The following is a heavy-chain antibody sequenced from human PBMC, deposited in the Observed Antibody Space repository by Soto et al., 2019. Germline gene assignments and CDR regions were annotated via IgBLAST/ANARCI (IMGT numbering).Heavy chain of an antibody. D-gene: IGHD5-18*01. Sequence: FAASGFTVSSNYMSWVRQAPGKGLEWVSVIYSGGSAYYADSVKGRFTISRDNSKNTLYLQMNSLRAEDTDVYYCARHGYSYGGGYFDYWGQGTLVTVSS. V-gene: IGHV3-66*04. CDR1: GFTVSSNY. CDR2: IYSGGSA. CDR3: ARHGYSYGGGYFDY. J-gene: IGHJ4*02.